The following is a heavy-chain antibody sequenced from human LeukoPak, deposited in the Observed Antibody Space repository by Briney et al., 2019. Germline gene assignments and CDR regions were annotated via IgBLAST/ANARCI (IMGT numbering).Heavy chain of an antibody. J-gene: IGHJ5*02. D-gene: IGHD3-16*01. CDR3: ARGGGLGANLPQPNWFDP. V-gene: IGHV4-39*07. CDR1: GGSISGSSYY. CDR2: IYYSGST. Sequence: SETLSLTCTVSGGSISGSSYYWGWIRQPPGKGLEWIGSIYYSGSTYYNPSLKSRVTISVDTSKNQFSLKLSSVTAADTAVYYCARGGGLGANLPQPNWFDPWRQGTLVTVSS.